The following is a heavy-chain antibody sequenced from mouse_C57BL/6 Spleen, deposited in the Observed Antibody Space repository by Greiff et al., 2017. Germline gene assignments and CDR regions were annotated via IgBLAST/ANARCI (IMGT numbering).Heavy chain of an antibody. CDR3: ASIYDGYPYYLDY. Sequence: EVQLVESGGGLVKPGGSLKLSCAASGFTFSDYGMHWVRQAPEKGLEWVAYISSGSSTIYYADTVKGRFTISRDNAKNTLFLQMTSLRSEDTAMYYCASIYDGYPYYLDYWGQGTTLTVSS. CDR2: ISSGSSTI. V-gene: IGHV5-17*01. CDR1: GFTFSDYG. D-gene: IGHD2-3*01. J-gene: IGHJ2*01.